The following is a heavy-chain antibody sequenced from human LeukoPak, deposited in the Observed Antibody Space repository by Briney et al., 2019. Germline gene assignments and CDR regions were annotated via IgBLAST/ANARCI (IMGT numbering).Heavy chain of an antibody. CDR2: MYHSGST. V-gene: IGHV4-34*01. Sequence: SETLSLTCAVYGGSFSGYYWGWIRQPPGKGLEWIGSMYHSGSTYYNPSLKSRVTISVDTSKNQFSLKLSSVTAADTAVYYCARYPGYYYYYMDVWGKGTTVTISS. CDR3: ARYPGYYYYYMDV. CDR1: GGSFSGYY. J-gene: IGHJ6*03.